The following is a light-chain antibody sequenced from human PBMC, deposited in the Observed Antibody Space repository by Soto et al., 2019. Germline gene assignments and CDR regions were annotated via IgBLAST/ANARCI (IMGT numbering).Light chain of an antibody. CDR2: NDN. CDR3: AAWDVSLDGHYA. V-gene: IGLV1-44*01. J-gene: IGLJ1*01. CDR1: FSNIGSSS. Sequence: QLVLTQPPSVSGTPGQRVTISCSGSFSNIGSSSVNWYQQFPGTAPKLLMYNDNQWPSGVPDRFSGSRSGTSASLAISGLQSEDEADYFCAAWDVSLDGHYAFGTGTKVTVL.